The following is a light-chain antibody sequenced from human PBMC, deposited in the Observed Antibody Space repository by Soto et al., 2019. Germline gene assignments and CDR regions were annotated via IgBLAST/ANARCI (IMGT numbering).Light chain of an antibody. J-gene: IGKJ5*01. V-gene: IGKV3D-20*02. Sequence: EFVLTQSPCTLSLSPGERATLSCGASETVRNNYLAWYQQKPGQAPRLLIYDASSRATGIPDRFSGSGSGTDFSLTISSLEPEDFAVYYCQQRSNWPPEITFGQGTRLEI. CDR2: DAS. CDR3: QQRSNWPPEIT. CDR1: ETVRNNY.